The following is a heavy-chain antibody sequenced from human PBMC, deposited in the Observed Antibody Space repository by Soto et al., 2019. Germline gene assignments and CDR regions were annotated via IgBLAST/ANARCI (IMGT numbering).Heavy chain of an antibody. CDR2: IYYSGST. D-gene: IGHD3-22*01. CDR1: GGSVSSGSYY. V-gene: IGHV4-61*01. J-gene: IGHJ3*02. CDR3: ARESRLARYYDSSGYLRSVAFDI. Sequence: KPSETLSLTCTVSGGSVSSGSYYWSWIRQPPGKGLEWIGYIYYSGSTNYNPSLKSRVTISVDTSKNQFSLKLSSVTAADTAVYYCARESRLARYYDSSGYLRSVAFDIWGQGTMVTVSS.